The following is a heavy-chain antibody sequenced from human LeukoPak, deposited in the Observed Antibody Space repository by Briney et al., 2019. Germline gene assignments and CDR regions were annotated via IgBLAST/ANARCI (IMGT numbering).Heavy chain of an antibody. J-gene: IGHJ5*02. CDR3: ARTENYIPEDWFDP. CDR1: GGSISSSSYC. CDR2: ICYSGST. Sequence: SETLSLTCTVSGGSISSSSYCWGWIRQPPGKGLEWIGSICYSGSTFYNPSLKSRVTLSVDTSKNQFSLKLSSVTAADTAVYYCARTENYIPEDWFDPGGQGTLVTVSS. V-gene: IGHV4-39*01. D-gene: IGHD5-24*01.